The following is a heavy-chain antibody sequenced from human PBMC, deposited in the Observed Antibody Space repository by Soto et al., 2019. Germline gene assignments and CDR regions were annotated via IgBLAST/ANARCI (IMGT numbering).Heavy chain of an antibody. CDR3: ARAPWYYYDSSGYFGYAFDI. Sequence: ASVKVSCKASGYTFTGYYMHWVRQAPGQGLEWMGWINPNSGGTNYAQKFQGRVTMTRDTSISTAYMELSRLRSDDTAVYYCARAPWYYYDSSGYFGYAFDIWGQGTTVTVSS. V-gene: IGHV1-2*02. CDR2: INPNSGGT. J-gene: IGHJ3*02. CDR1: GYTFTGYY. D-gene: IGHD3-22*01.